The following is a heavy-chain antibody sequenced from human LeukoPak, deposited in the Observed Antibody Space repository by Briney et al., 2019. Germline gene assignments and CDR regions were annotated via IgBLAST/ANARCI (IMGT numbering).Heavy chain of an antibody. CDR2: IYNSGSS. V-gene: IGHV4-4*09. CDR3: ARHGPYYYDRGFDP. Sequence: SETLSLTCPVSGGSISSYYWSWLRQPPGKGLEWIGYIYNSGSSNYNPSLQSRGPISEDTSKTQFSLKLSSGTAADTAVYYWARHGPYYYDRGFDPWGQGTLVTVSS. J-gene: IGHJ5*02. D-gene: IGHD3-22*01. CDR1: GGSISSYY.